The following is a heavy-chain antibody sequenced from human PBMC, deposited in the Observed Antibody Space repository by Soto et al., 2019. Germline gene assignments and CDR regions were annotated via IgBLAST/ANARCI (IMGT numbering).Heavy chain of an antibody. D-gene: IGHD1-26*01. V-gene: IGHV1-69*13. J-gene: IGHJ6*02. CDR1: GGTFSSYA. Sequence: GASVKVSCKSSGGTFSSYAISCVRQAPGQGLEWMGGIIPIFGTANYAQKFQGRVTITADESTSTAYMELSSLRSEDTAVYYCARTWVGATTESGIGYYYYGMDVWGQGTTVTVSS. CDR3: ARTWVGATTESGIGYYYYGMDV. CDR2: IIPIFGTA.